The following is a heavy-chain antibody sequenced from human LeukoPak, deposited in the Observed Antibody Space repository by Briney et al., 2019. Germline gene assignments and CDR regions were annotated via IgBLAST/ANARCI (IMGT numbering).Heavy chain of an antibody. J-gene: IGHJ5*02. CDR3: ARHFFDWFRMKWFDP. Sequence: SETLSLTCTVSGGSISSYYWSWIRQPLGKGLEWIGSIVYSGSTYYNPSLKSRVTISADTSENQFSLELSSVTAADTAVYYCARHFFDWFRMKWFDPWGQGTLVTVSS. CDR1: GGSISSYY. D-gene: IGHD3-9*01. CDR2: IVYSGST. V-gene: IGHV4-39*01.